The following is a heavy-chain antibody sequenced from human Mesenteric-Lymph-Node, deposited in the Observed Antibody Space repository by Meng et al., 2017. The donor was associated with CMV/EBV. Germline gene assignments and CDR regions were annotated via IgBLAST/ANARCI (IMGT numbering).Heavy chain of an antibody. CDR2: STGSSNHT. Sequence: CSAASGFTSSTSAMCCYRQAPGRGVWVASGSTGSSNHTYYAASVTGLFTITSDNPKNPLYLKISSLSAEATAEYYCAKSGSSSYPDYWGQGALVTVSS. CDR1: GFTSSTSA. V-gene: IGHV3-23*01. CDR3: AKSGSSSYPDY. D-gene: IGHD6-13*01. J-gene: IGHJ4*02.